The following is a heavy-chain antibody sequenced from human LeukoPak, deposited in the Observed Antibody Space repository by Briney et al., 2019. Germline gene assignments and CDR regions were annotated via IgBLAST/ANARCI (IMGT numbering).Heavy chain of an antibody. CDR3: ARGGGRYDFWSGYYGMDV. J-gene: IGHJ6*02. D-gene: IGHD3-3*01. CDR2: INHSGST. CDR1: GGSFSGYY. Sequence: SETLSLTCAVYGGSFSGYYWSWIRQPPGQGLEWIGEINHSGSTNYNPSLKSRVTISVDTSKNQFSLKLSSVTAADTAVYYCARGGGRYDFWSGYYGMDVWGQGTTVTVSS. V-gene: IGHV4-34*01.